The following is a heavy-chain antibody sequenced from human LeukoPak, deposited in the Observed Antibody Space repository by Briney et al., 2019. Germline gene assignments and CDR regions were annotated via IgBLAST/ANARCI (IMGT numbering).Heavy chain of an antibody. V-gene: IGHV3-30*02. J-gene: IGHJ4*02. Sequence: GGSLRLSCAASGFTFSSYGMHWVRQAPGKGLEWVAFIRYDGSNKYYADSVKGRFTISRDNSKNTLYLQMNSLRAEDTAVYYCAKGPDILTGLRHDYWGQGTLVTVSS. CDR3: AKGPDILTGLRHDY. CDR1: GFTFSSYG. D-gene: IGHD3-9*01. CDR2: IRYDGSNK.